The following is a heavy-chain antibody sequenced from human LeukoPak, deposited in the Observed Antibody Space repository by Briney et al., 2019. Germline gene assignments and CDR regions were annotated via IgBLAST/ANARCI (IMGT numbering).Heavy chain of an antibody. V-gene: IGHV4-59*01. CDR3: ARDVPFSL. Sequence: SETLSLTCTVSGGSLNTYYWNWIRQPPGKGLEWIGNIYYNGSTNYSPSLKSRVTISVDMSKNQFSLRLTSVTAADTALYYCARDVPFSLWGQGTLVTVSS. CDR1: GGSLNTYY. CDR2: IYYNGST. J-gene: IGHJ4*02.